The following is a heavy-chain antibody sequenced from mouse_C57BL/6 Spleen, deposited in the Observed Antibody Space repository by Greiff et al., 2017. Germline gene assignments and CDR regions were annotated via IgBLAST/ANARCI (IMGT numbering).Heavy chain of an antibody. CDR3: ARSPSRTWFAY. CDR2: IYPGDGDT. Sequence: VQVVESGAELVKPGASVKISCKASGYAFSSYWMNWVKQRPGKGLEWIGQIYPGDGDTISNGKFKGKATLTADKSSSTAYMQLSSLTSEDSAVYFCARSPSRTWFAYWGQGTLVTVSA. J-gene: IGHJ3*01. CDR1: GYAFSSYW. V-gene: IGHV1-80*01. D-gene: IGHD3-1*01.